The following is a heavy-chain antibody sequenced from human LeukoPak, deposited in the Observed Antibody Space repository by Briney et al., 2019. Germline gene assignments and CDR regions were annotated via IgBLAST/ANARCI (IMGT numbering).Heavy chain of an antibody. CDR2: INPNTGVT. J-gene: IGHJ4*02. Sequence: VASVKVSCKASGYTFSGHYLHWVRQAPGQGLEWMGRINPNTGVTQYTENFQGRVTMTGDTSISTAYMELNGLRSDDTAIYYCARAWILLFTPDFDLWGQGTLVTVSS. CDR3: ARAWILLFTPDFDL. V-gene: IGHV1-2*06. CDR1: GYTFSGHY. D-gene: IGHD2-21*02.